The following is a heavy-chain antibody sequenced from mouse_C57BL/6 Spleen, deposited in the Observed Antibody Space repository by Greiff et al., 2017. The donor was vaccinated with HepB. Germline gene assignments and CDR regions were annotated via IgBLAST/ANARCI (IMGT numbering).Heavy chain of an antibody. Sequence: QVQLKQPGAELVKPGASVKVSCKASGYTFTSYWMHWVKQRPGQGLEWIGRIHPSDSDTNYNQKFKGKATLTVDKSSSTAYMQLSSLTSEDSAVYYCVLYYGSSPHYFDYWGQGTTLTVSS. D-gene: IGHD1-1*01. CDR2: IHPSDSDT. CDR1: GYTFTSYW. V-gene: IGHV1-74*01. J-gene: IGHJ2*01. CDR3: VLYYGSSPHYFDY.